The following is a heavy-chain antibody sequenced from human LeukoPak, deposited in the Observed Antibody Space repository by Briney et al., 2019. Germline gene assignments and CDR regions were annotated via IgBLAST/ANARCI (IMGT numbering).Heavy chain of an antibody. CDR2: ISFDGSNK. Sequence: GRSLRLSCAASGFTFSSDAMHWVRQAPGKGLEWVAAISFDGSNKFHADSVKGRFTISRDNSMNALYLQMNSLRPEDTAMYYCAREPLAAASYWGQGTLVTVSS. CDR3: AREPLAAASY. J-gene: IGHJ4*02. D-gene: IGHD6-13*01. V-gene: IGHV3-30-3*01. CDR1: GFTFSSDA.